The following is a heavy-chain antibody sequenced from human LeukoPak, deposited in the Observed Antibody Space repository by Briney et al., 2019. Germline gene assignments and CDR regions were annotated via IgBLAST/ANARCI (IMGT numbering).Heavy chain of an antibody. Sequence: SETLSLTCAVYGGSFSGYYWSWIRQPPGKGLEWIGFIYYSGTTNYNPSLKSRVTISVDTSKNQFSLKLSSVTAADTAVYYCARAYSSGWYWFDPWGQGTLVTVSS. J-gene: IGHJ5*02. CDR1: GGSFSGYY. CDR3: ARAYSSGWYWFDP. D-gene: IGHD6-19*01. CDR2: IYYSGTT. V-gene: IGHV4-34*01.